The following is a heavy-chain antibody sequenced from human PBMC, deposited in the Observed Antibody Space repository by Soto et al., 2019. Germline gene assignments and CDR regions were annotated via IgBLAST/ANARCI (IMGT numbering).Heavy chain of an antibody. D-gene: IGHD2-21*02. J-gene: IGHJ4*02. Sequence: GGSLRLSCTTSGFTFSTYCIHWVRQAPCKGLEWVATIWYHGNTYYYKDSIKGRFAVSRDNSKNTVFLEMNTLRAEDTATYYCARDGGDGGNDGFAFWVLGTLVTVSS. CDR2: IWYHGNTY. V-gene: IGHV3-33*01. CDR1: GFTFSTYC. CDR3: ARDGGDGGNDGFAF.